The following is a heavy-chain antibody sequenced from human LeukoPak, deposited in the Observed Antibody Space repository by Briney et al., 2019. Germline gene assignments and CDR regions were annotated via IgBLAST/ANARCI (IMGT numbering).Heavy chain of an antibody. CDR2: MWYDGSNK. CDR1: GFTFSSYG. Sequence: RSGRSLRLSCAASGFTFSSYGMHWVRQAPGKGREWVAVMWYDGSNKYYADSVKGRFTISRDNSKNTLYLQMNSLRAEDTAVYYCARGTDSSSSAPYYYYGMDVWGQGTTVTVSS. D-gene: IGHD6-6*01. CDR3: ARGTDSSSSAPYYYYGMDV. J-gene: IGHJ6*02. V-gene: IGHV3-33*01.